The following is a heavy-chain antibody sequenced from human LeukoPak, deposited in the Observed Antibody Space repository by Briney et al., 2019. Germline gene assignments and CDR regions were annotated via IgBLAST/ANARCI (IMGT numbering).Heavy chain of an antibody. J-gene: IGHJ4*01. Sequence: GRSLRLSCEASGFTFSGYVMHWVRQAPGKGLEWVAVISYDGSYKYYADSVQGRFTISRDNSKNTLYLQMNSLRPDDTAVYYCAKWDFYYWGHGALCTVSS. CDR1: GFTFSGYV. CDR2: ISYDGSYK. V-gene: IGHV3-30*18. CDR3: AKWDFYY.